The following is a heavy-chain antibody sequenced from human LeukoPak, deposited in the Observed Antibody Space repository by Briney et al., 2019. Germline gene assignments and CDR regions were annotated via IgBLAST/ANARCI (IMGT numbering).Heavy chain of an antibody. CDR1: GGSISSYY. CDR2: IYYSGST. V-gene: IGHV4-59*01. D-gene: IGHD6-19*01. CDR3: ARVAVAGLDY. Sequence: WETLSLTCTVSGGSISSYYSSWIRQPPGKGLEWIGYIYYSGSTNYNPSLKSRVTISVDTSKNQFSLKLSSVTAADTAVYYCARVAVAGLDYWGQGTLVTVSS. J-gene: IGHJ4*02.